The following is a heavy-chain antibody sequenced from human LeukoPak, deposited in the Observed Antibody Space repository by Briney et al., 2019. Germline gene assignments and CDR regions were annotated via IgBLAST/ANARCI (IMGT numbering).Heavy chain of an antibody. J-gene: IGHJ4*02. D-gene: IGHD2-8*01. CDR1: GFTFSSYG. CDR2: IWYDGSNK. CDR3: ARDPAISGGMLIDY. Sequence: PGGSLRLSCAASGFTFSSYGMHWVRQAPGKGLEWVAVIWYDGSNKYYADSVKGRFTISRDNSKNTLYLQMNSLRAEDTAVYYCARDPAISGGMLIDYWGQGTLVTVSS. V-gene: IGHV3-33*01.